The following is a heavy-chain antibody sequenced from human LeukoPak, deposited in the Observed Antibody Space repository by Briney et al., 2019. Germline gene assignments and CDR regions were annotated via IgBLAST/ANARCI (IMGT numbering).Heavy chain of an antibody. CDR3: ARDPSKIRGVKAFDY. CDR1: GDNFCTYS. J-gene: IGHJ4*02. V-gene: IGHV1-69*13. D-gene: IGHD3-10*01. Sequence: AAVKDSCKASGDNFCTYSFSWVRPAPGEGLEWMVGIMAIFVPSNYAQKFQGRVKITADESTSTAYMELRCLTSEDTAVYYCARDPSKIRGVKAFDYWGQGTLVTVSS. CDR2: IMAIFVPS.